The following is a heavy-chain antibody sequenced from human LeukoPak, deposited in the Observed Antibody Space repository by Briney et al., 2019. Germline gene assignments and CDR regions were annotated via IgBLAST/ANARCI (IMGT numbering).Heavy chain of an antibody. CDR2: IKPDGSQK. CDR1: GFTFNNYW. Sequence: GESLRLSCVASGFTFNNYWMDWVRQAPGKGLEWVASIKPDGSQKDYVDSVKGRFTISRDNGKNSLYLQLNSLRVEDTAVYYCARDTTTGSSGWYGYFQHWGQGTLVTVSS. CDR3: ARDTTTGSSGWYGYFQH. V-gene: IGHV3-7*01. J-gene: IGHJ1*01. D-gene: IGHD6-19*01.